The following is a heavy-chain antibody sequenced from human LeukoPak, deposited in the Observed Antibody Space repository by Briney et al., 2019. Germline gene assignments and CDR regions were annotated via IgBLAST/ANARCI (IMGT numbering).Heavy chain of an antibody. D-gene: IGHD4-11*01. V-gene: IGHV4-39*07. CDR1: GGSISSGSYY. CDR2: IYYSGST. J-gene: IGHJ4*02. CDR3: ARVAVTTVTKLDY. Sequence: PSETLSLTCTVSGGSISSGSYYWGWIRQPPGKGLEWIGNIYYSGSTYYNPSLKSRVSISVDTSKNQFSLKLTSVTAADTAVYYCARVAVTTVTKLDYWGQGTLVIVSS.